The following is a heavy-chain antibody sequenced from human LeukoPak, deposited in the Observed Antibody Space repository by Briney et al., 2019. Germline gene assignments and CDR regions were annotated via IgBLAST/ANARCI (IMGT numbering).Heavy chain of an antibody. CDR1: GFTFSTYA. Sequence: PGRSLRLSCAASGFTFSTYAMHWVRQAPGKGLEWVAVISYDGSNKYYADSVKGRFTISRDNSKSTLYLQMNSLRAEDTAVYYCARGMRYFDWWHYGMDVWGQGTTVTVSS. CDR3: ARGMRYFDWWHYGMDV. CDR2: ISYDGSNK. J-gene: IGHJ6*02. D-gene: IGHD3-9*01. V-gene: IGHV3-30-3*01.